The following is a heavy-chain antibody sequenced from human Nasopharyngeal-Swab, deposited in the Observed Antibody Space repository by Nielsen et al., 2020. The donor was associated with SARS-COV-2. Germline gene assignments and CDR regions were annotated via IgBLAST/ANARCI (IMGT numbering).Heavy chain of an antibody. CDR1: GFTFSNYA. CDR3: AKGYSSGWFPYEY. CDR2: ISGSGGTT. J-gene: IGHJ4*02. Sequence: SGVSGFTFSNYAMNWVRQAPGKGLEWVSGISGSGGTTYYVDSVKGRFTISRDNSRNSLYLHMSNLRAEDTAIYYCAKGYSSGWFPYEYWGQGTLVTVSS. D-gene: IGHD6-19*01. V-gene: IGHV3-23*01.